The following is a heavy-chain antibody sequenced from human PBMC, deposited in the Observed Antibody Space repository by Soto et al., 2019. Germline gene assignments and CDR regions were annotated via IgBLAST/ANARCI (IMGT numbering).Heavy chain of an antibody. D-gene: IGHD6-6*01. V-gene: IGHV3-30*04. CDR3: AREEQLLYYYYGMDV. J-gene: IGHJ6*02. CDR2: ISYDGSNK. Sequence: GGSLRLSCAASGFTFSSYAMHWVRQAPGKGLEWVAVISYDGSNKYYADSVKGRFTISRDNSKNTLYLQMNSLRAEDTAVYYCAREEQLLYYYYGMDVWDQGTTVTVSS. CDR1: GFTFSSYA.